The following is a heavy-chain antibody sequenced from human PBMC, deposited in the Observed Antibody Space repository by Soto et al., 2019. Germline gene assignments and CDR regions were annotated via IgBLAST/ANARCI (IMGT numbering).Heavy chain of an antibody. Sequence: EVQLVESGGGLVQPGGSLRLSCAASGFTFSSYWMSWVRQAPGKGLEWLANIKQDGSEKYYVDSVRGRFTISRDNAKNSLYLQMNSLGSEDTAVYYCARVYNNDHFGYFDYWGQGTLVTGSS. V-gene: IGHV3-7*01. CDR1: GFTFSSYW. CDR3: ARVYNNDHFGYFDY. D-gene: IGHD3-10*01. J-gene: IGHJ4*02. CDR2: IKQDGSEK.